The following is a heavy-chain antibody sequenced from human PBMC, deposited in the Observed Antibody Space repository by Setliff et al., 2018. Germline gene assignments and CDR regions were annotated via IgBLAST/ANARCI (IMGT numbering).Heavy chain of an antibody. Sequence: CKATGYTLSRHYMHWVRQAPGQGLEWMGIINPGGGSASIVEKFQGRVTMTSDTSTSTVYLDLSGLTSEDTAVYYCGRAGVAAADRKGLLDHWGQGTLVTVSS. V-gene: IGHV1-46*01. CDR2: INPGGGSA. J-gene: IGHJ4*02. CDR1: GYTLSRHY. CDR3: GRAGVAAADRKGLLDH. D-gene: IGHD6-13*01.